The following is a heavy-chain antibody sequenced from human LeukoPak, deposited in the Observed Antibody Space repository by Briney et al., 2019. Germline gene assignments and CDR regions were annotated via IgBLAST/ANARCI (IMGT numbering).Heavy chain of an antibody. Sequence: GGSLRLSCAASGFSFSSYAMSWVRQAPGKGLKWVSGISGSGSGTHYADSVKGRFTISRDNSKNTLYLQMNSLRAEDTAVYYCAKGVDTARDYYFDYWGQGTLVTVSS. CDR1: GFSFSSYA. V-gene: IGHV3-23*01. CDR3: AKGVDTARDYYFDY. J-gene: IGHJ4*02. CDR2: ISGSGSGT. D-gene: IGHD5-18*01.